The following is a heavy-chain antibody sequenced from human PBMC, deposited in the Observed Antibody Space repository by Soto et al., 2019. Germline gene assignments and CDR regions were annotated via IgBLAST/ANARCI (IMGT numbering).Heavy chain of an antibody. J-gene: IGHJ4*02. V-gene: IGHV3-30*03. D-gene: IGHD6-19*01. CDR1: GFTFSSYG. CDR3: VRDPSSGYDH. CDR2: ISYDGSNK. Sequence: QVQLVESGGGVVQPGRSLRLSCAASGFTFSSYGMHWVRQAPGKGLEWVAVISYDGSNKYYADSVKGRFTISRDNSKNSLYLQMNSLRAEDTAVYYCVRDPSSGYDHWGQGTLVTVSS.